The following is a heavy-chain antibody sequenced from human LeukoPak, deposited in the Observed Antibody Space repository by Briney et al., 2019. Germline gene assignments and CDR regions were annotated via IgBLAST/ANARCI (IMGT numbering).Heavy chain of an antibody. D-gene: IGHD4-17*01. CDR3: ARGRLRSNAFDI. J-gene: IGHJ3*02. Sequence: GGSLRLSCAASGFTFSSYSMNWVRQAPGKGLEWVSSISSSSSYIYYADSVKGRFTISRDNAKNSLYLQMNSLRAEDTAVYYCARGRLRSNAFDIWCQGTMVTVSS. V-gene: IGHV3-21*01. CDR2: ISSSSSYI. CDR1: GFTFSSYS.